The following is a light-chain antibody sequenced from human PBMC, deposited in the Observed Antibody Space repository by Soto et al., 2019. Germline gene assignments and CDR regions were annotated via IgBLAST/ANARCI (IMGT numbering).Light chain of an antibody. CDR3: QQYNNLPQT. J-gene: IGKJ1*01. CDR1: QAISSN. Sequence: VVSLSPATLSVSSGERATLSCRANQAISSNLAWYQQKPGQAPRLLIYDASNRATGIPARFSGSGSGTEFTLTISSLQSEDFAEYHCQQYNNLPQTFGQVTKVDIK. V-gene: IGKV3D-15*01. CDR2: DAS.